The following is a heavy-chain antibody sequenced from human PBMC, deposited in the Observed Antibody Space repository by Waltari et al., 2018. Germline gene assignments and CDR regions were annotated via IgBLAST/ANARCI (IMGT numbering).Heavy chain of an antibody. D-gene: IGHD4-17*01. J-gene: IGHJ6*03. CDR1: GGTFSSYA. CDR2: IIPILGIA. V-gene: IGHV1-69*10. Sequence: QVQLVQSGAEVKKPGSSVKVSCKASGGTFSSYAISWVRQAPGQGLEWRGGIIPILGIANYAQKFQGRVTITADKSTSTAYMELGSLRSEDTAVYYCASGAMLDYGDYVGYYYYMDVWGKGTTVTVSS. CDR3: ASGAMLDYGDYVGYYYYMDV.